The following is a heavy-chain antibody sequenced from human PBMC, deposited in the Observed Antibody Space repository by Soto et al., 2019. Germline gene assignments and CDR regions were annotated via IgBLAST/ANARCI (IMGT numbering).Heavy chain of an antibody. CDR3: ASNMVRGVFDY. Sequence: PSETLSLTCAVSGGSISSGGYSWSWIRQPPGKGLEWIGYIYHSGSTSYNPSLKSRVTISVDRSKNQFSLKLSSVTAADTAVYYCASNMVRGVFDYWGQGTLVTVSS. V-gene: IGHV4-30-2*01. D-gene: IGHD3-10*01. J-gene: IGHJ4*02. CDR1: GGSISSGGYS. CDR2: IYHSGST.